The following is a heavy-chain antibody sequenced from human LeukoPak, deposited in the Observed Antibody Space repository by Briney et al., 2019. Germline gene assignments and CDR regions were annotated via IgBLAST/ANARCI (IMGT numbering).Heavy chain of an antibody. Sequence: SETLSLTCTVSGGSISSSSYYWGWIRQPPGKGLEWIGSIYYSGSTYYNPSLKSRVTISVDTSKNQFSLKLSSVTAADTAVYYCAQVGAAAPYFDYWGQGTLVTVSS. CDR2: IYYSGST. V-gene: IGHV4-39*01. D-gene: IGHD1-26*01. CDR3: AQVGAAAPYFDY. CDR1: GGSISSSSYY. J-gene: IGHJ4*02.